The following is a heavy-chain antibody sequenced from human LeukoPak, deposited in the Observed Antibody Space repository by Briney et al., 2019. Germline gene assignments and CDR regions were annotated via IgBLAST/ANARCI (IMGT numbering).Heavy chain of an antibody. Sequence: NAGGSLRLSCVASGFTFSDYYMNWVRQAPGKGLQWVSSIGSTSAYINYADSVKGRFTVSRDDARNSLFLQMDSLRADDTAIYYCARDYYEIIGRRYDAFDIWGQGTMVTVSS. V-gene: IGHV3-21*01. CDR1: GFTFSDYY. J-gene: IGHJ3*02. CDR3: ARDYYEIIGRRYDAFDI. D-gene: IGHD3-16*01. CDR2: IGSTSAYI.